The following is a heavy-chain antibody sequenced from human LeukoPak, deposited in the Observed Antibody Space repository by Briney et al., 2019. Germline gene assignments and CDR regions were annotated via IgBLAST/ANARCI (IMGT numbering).Heavy chain of an antibody. D-gene: IGHD3-22*01. V-gene: IGHV4-4*07. CDR1: GGSISSYY. CDR3: ARDRREYYDSSGYYWVNDY. Sequence: SETLSLTCTVSGGSISSYYWSWIRQPAGKGLEWIGRIYTSGSANYNPSLKSRVTMSADTSKNQFSLKLSSVTAADTAVYYCARDRREYYDSSGYYWVNDYWGQGTLVTVSS. CDR2: IYTSGSA. J-gene: IGHJ4*02.